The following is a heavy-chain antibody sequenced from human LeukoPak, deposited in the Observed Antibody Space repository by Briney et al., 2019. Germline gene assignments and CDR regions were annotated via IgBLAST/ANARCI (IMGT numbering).Heavy chain of an antibody. V-gene: IGHV3-33*01. D-gene: IGHD6-19*01. CDR3: ARDPRGSSGSDY. CDR2: IWYDGSNK. J-gene: IGHJ4*02. CDR1: GFTFSSYG. Sequence: PGRSLTLSCAASGFTFSSYGMHWVRQAPGKGLEWVAVIWYDGSNKYYADSVKGRFTISRDNSKNTLYLQMNSLRAEDTAVYYCARDPRGSSGSDYWGQGTLVTVSS.